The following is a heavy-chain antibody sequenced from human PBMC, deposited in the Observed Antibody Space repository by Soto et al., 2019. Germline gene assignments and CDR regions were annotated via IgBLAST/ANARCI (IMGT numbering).Heavy chain of an antibody. Sequence: SETLSLTCAVSGFFISSGNYWGWIRKPPGKGLEWIGSIFHGGNTYYNPSLKSRVTISVDMSKNQFSLKLNSVTAADAAVYYCARARWYDAFDVWGQGTVVTVSS. CDR3: ARARWYDAFDV. D-gene: IGHD2-15*01. CDR1: GFFISSGNY. J-gene: IGHJ3*01. V-gene: IGHV4-38-2*01. CDR2: IFHGGNT.